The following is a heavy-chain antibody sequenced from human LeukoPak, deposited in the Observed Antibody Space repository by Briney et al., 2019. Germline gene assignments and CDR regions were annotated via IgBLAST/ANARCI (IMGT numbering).Heavy chain of an antibody. CDR3: AKDRGDSTVGSPFDY. V-gene: IGHV3-9*01. CDR1: GFAFDDYA. CDR2: ISWNSGSI. D-gene: IGHD4-23*01. J-gene: IGHJ4*02. Sequence: GGSLRLSCAASGFAFDDYAMHWVRQAPGKGLEWVSGISWNSGSIGYADFVKGRFTISRDNAKNSLYLQMNSLRAEDTALYYCAKDRGDSTVGSPFDYWGQGTLVTVSS.